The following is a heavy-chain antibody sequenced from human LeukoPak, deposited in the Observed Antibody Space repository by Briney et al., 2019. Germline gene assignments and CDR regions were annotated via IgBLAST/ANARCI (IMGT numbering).Heavy chain of an antibody. D-gene: IGHD3-10*02. CDR3: AELGITMIGGV. J-gene: IGHJ6*04. Sequence: PGGSLRLSCAASGFTFSSYSMNWVRQAPGKGLEWVSSISSSGTYTYYADSVKGRFTISRNNAKNSLYLQMNSLRAEDTAVYYCAELGITMIGGVWGKGTTVTISS. CDR2: ISSSGTYT. CDR1: GFTFSSYS. V-gene: IGHV3-21*01.